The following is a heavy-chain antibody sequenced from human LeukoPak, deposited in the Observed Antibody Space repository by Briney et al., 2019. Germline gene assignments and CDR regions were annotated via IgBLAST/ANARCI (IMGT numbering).Heavy chain of an antibody. CDR2: ISHSGST. CDR1: GGSFTGYY. Sequence: SETLSLTCAVYGGSFTGYYWTWVRQPPGKGLEWIGEISHSGSTNCDPSLKSRVTISVDTSKNQFSLKLSSVTAADTAVYYCARGAGDFWSGYYTRYCYYMDVWGKGTTVTVSS. J-gene: IGHJ6*03. CDR3: ARGAGDFWSGYYTRYCYYMDV. D-gene: IGHD3-3*01. V-gene: IGHV4-34*01.